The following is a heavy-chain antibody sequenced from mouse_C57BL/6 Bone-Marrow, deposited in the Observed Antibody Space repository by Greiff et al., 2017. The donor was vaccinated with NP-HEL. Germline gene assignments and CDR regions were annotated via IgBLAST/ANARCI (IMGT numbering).Heavy chain of an antibody. CDR2: ISSGGDYI. J-gene: IGHJ3*01. V-gene: IGHV5-9-1*02. Sequence: EVQLVESGEGLVKPGGSLKLSCAASGFTFSSYAMSWVRQTPEKRLEWVAYISSGGDYIYYAHPVKGRFTISSDNARNTLYLQMSSLKSEDTAMYYCTRGKLLRSFAYWGQGTLVTVSA. CDR3: TRGKLLRSFAY. CDR1: GFTFSSYA. D-gene: IGHD1-1*01.